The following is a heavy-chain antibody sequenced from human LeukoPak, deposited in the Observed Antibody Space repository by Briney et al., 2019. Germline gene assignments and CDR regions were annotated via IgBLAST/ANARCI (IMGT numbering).Heavy chain of an antibody. CDR1: GFTFSGYG. V-gene: IGHV3-30*03. J-gene: IGHJ6*03. CDR2: ISYDGSNK. CDR3: ARDIHSGYDYGYYYYYYMDV. Sequence: PGRSLRLSCAASGFTFSGYGMHWVRQAPGKGLEWVAVISYDGSNKYYADSVKGRFTISRDNSKNTLYLQMNSLRAEDTAVYYCARDIHSGYDYGYYYYYYMDVWGKGTTVTVSS. D-gene: IGHD5-12*01.